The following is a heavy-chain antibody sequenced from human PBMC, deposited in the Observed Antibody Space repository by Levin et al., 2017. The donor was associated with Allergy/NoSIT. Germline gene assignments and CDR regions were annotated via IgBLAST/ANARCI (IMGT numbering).Heavy chain of an antibody. D-gene: IGHD6-13*01. Sequence: GSLRLSCTVSGGSISSSSYYWGWIRQPPGKGLEWIGSIYYSGSTYYNPSLKSRVTISVDTSKNQFSLKLSSVTAADTAVYYCAREKGYVGYWGQGTLVTVSS. CDR1: GGSISSSSYY. J-gene: IGHJ4*02. CDR2: IYYSGST. CDR3: AREKGYVGY. V-gene: IGHV4-39*02.